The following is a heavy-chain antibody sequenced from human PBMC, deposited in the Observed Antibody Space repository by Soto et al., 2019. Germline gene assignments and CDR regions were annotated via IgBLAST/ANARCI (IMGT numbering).Heavy chain of an antibody. CDR3: ANIRRGYSYGTYYYYYYMDV. CDR1: GGSFCGYY. Sequence: PSETLSLTCAVYGGSFCGYYWSWIRQPPGKGLEWIGEINHSGSTNYNPSLKSRVTISVDTSKNQFSLKLSSVTAADMAVYYCANIRRGYSYGTYYYYYYMDVWGKGTTVTVSS. V-gene: IGHV4-34*01. J-gene: IGHJ6*03. D-gene: IGHD5-18*01. CDR2: INHSGST.